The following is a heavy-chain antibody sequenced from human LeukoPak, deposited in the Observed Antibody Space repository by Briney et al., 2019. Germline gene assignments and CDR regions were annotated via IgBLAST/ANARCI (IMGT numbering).Heavy chain of an antibody. D-gene: IGHD3-16*01. CDR2: INPSGGST. V-gene: IGHV1-46*01. CDR3: ARDDRVMITFGPSYFDY. CDR1: GYTFTSYY. Sequence: ASVKVSCKASGYTFTSYYMHWVRQAPGQGLEWMGIINPSGGSTSYAQKFQGRVTMTRDTFTSTVYMELSSLRSEDTAVYYCARDDRVMITFGPSYFDYWGQGTLVTVSS. J-gene: IGHJ4*02.